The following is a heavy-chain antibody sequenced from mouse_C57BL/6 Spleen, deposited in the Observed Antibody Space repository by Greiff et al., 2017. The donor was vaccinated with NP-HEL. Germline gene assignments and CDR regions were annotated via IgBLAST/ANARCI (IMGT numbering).Heavy chain of an antibody. Sequence: QVQLQQSGAELVRPGASVKLSCKASGYTFTDYYINWVKQRPGQGLEWIARIYPGSGNTYYNEKFKGKATLTADKSSSTAYMQLSSLTSEDSAVYFCARSATTVVEGDFDYWGQGTTLTVSS. CDR3: ARSATTVVEGDFDY. CDR1: GYTFTDYY. V-gene: IGHV1-76*01. J-gene: IGHJ2*01. CDR2: IYPGSGNT. D-gene: IGHD1-1*01.